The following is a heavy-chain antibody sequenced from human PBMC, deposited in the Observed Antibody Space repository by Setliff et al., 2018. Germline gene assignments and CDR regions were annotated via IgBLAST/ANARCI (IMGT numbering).Heavy chain of an antibody. Sequence: PSETLSLTCTVSDVSISSSSFYWAWIRQPPGKGLEWIGSTYYSGSTYYNPSLTSRVTISVDTPNNQFSLNLRSVTAADTAIYYCARHFRSSKVQFLEYLTDYYFDSWGQGTLVTVSS. V-gene: IGHV4-39*01. CDR2: TYYSGST. D-gene: IGHD3-3*01. J-gene: IGHJ4*02. CDR3: ARHFRSSKVQFLEYLTDYYFDS. CDR1: DVSISSSSFY.